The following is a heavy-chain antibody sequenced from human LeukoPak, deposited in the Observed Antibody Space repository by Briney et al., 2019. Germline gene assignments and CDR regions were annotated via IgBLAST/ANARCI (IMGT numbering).Heavy chain of an antibody. CDR2: IIPILGIA. CDR1: GGTFSSYA. CDR3: ARDGVYGDYNAFDI. V-gene: IGHV1-69*04. Sequence: ASVKVSCKASGGTFSSYAISWVRQAPGQGLEWMGRIIPILGIANYAQKFQGRVTITADKSTSTAYMELSSLRSEDTAVYYCARDGVYGDYNAFDIWGQGTMVTVSS. J-gene: IGHJ3*02. D-gene: IGHD4-17*01.